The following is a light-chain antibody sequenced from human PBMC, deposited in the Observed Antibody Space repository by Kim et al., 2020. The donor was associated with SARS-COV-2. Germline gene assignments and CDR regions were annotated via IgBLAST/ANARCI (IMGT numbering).Light chain of an antibody. CDR2: GKN. J-gene: IGLJ1*01. V-gene: IGLV3-19*01. CDR1: SLRSYY. Sequence: SSELTQDPAVSVALGQTVRITCQGDSLRSYYASWYQQKPGQAPVLVIYGKNNRPSGIPDRFSGSSSGNTASLTITGAQAEDEADYSCNSRDSSGNHHYVFGTGTKVTVL. CDR3: NSRDSSGNHHYV.